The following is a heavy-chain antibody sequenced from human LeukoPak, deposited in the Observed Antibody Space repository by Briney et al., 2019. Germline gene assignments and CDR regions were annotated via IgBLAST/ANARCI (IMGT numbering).Heavy chain of an antibody. CDR1: GFTFRRYW. CDR3: VGLGENY. CDR2: INQEGSEK. D-gene: IGHD3-10*01. Sequence: PGGSLRLSCAASGFTFRRYWMSWARQAAGKGVEWVANINQEGSEKYYVDSVRGRFTISRDNAKNSLYLQMNSLRAEDTAVYYCVGLGENYWGQGTLVTVSS. J-gene: IGHJ4*02. V-gene: IGHV3-7*02.